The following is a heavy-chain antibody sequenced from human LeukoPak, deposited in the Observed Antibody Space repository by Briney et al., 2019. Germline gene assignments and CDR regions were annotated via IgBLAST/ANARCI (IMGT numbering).Heavy chain of an antibody. D-gene: IGHD3-22*01. V-gene: IGHV4-34*01. CDR3: AIVPPGFDRSGYLLRAFDI. CDR1: GGSFNGYY. CDR2: INHSGST. J-gene: IGHJ3*02. Sequence: PSETLSLTCTVYGGSFNGYYWTWIRQPPGMGLEWIGEINHSGSTNYNPSLKSRVTISVDTSKNQFSLNLSSVTAADTAVYYCAIVPPGFDRSGYLLRAFDIWGQGTMVIVSS.